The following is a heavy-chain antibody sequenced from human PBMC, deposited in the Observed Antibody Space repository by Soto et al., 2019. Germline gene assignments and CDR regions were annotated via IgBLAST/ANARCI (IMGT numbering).Heavy chain of an antibody. CDR2: ISYDGSNK. CDR1: GFTFSSYA. D-gene: IGHD2-2*01. V-gene: IGHV3-30-3*01. Sequence: QVQLVESGGGVVQPGRSLRLSCAASGFTFSSYAMHRVRQAPGKGLEWVAVISYDGSNKYYADSVKGRFTISRDNSKNTLYLQMNSLGAEDTAVYYCAREWDIVLVPAAPRYYYGMDVWGQGTTVTVSS. CDR3: AREWDIVLVPAAPRYYYGMDV. J-gene: IGHJ6*02.